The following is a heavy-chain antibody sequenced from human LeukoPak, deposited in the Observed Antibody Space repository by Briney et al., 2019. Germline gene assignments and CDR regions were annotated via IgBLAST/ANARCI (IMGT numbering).Heavy chain of an antibody. D-gene: IGHD2-8*01. CDR2: IWYDGTKK. CDR3: ARDDGIGVFDM. Sequence: PGRSLRLSCAASGFSFSSYGMHWVRQAPGKGLEWVAVIWYDGTKKYYADSVKGRFTISRDNSKNTLDLQMNSLRAEDTAVYYCARDDGIGVFDMWGQGTMVTVSS. J-gene: IGHJ3*02. CDR1: GFSFSSYG. V-gene: IGHV3-33*01.